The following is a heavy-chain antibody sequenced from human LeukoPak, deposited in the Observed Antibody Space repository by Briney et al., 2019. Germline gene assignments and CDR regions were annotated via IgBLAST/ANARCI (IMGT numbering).Heavy chain of an antibody. Sequence: PGGSLRLSCAASGFTFSSYAMHWVRQAPGKGLEWVAVIWYDGSNKYYADSVKGRSTISRDNSKNTLYLQMNSLRAEDTAVYYCAKDYKGCSSTSCYNSYFDYWGQGTLVTVSS. D-gene: IGHD2-2*02. CDR2: IWYDGSNK. V-gene: IGHV3-33*06. J-gene: IGHJ4*02. CDR3: AKDYKGCSSTSCYNSYFDY. CDR1: GFTFSSYA.